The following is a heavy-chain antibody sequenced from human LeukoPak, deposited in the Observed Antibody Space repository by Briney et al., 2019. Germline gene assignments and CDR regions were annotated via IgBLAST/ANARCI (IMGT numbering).Heavy chain of an antibody. CDR3: TRVGYIDEGIDY. CDR2: IKQDGSKK. CDR1: GFPFSSYW. D-gene: IGHD5-24*01. Sequence: GSLRLSCVASGFPFSSYWMTWVRQAPGKGLEWVANIKQDGSKKSYVDSVKGRFTISRDNAKNSLYLQMNSLRAEDTAIYYCTRVGYIDEGIDYWGQGSLVTVSS. J-gene: IGHJ4*02. V-gene: IGHV3-7*04.